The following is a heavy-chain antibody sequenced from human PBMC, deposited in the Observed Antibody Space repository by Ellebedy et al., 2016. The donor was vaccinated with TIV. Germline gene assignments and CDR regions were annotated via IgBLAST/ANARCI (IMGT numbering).Heavy chain of an antibody. CDR1: GYTFPSYG. Sequence: ASVKVSCXASGYTFPSYGISWVRQAPGQGLEWMGWINPNSGGTNYAQKFQGRVTMTRDTSISTAYMELSRLRSDDTAVYYCARGVRGYCSSTSCYAVELDYWGQGTLVTVSS. D-gene: IGHD2-2*01. CDR3: ARGVRGYCSSTSCYAVELDY. CDR2: INPNSGGT. J-gene: IGHJ4*02. V-gene: IGHV1-2*02.